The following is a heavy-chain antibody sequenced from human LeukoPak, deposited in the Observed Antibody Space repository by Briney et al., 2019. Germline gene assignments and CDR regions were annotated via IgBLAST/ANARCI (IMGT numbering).Heavy chain of an antibody. J-gene: IGHJ5*02. CDR2: IYHRGHT. CDR1: GYFISSGYY. V-gene: IGHV4-38-2*02. CDR3: ARDQLGCSGGSCQNWFDP. Sequence: SDTLSLTRAVSGYFISSGYYRGSIRQPPGKGLEWIGSIYHRGHTQSNPPLKSRVTISVYTSKTQFSLKLSSVTAADTAVYYCARDQLGCSGGSCQNWFDPCGQGSLVTVSS. D-gene: IGHD2-15*01.